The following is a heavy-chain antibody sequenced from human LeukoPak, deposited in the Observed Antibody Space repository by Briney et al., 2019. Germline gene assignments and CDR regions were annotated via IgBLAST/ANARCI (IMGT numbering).Heavy chain of an antibody. J-gene: IGHJ4*02. CDR1: GFTFRNFD. CDR3: AKGGRHGHSSYERGYFDF. CDR2: IQYSGSKK. Sequence: GGSLRLSCAASGFTFRNFDMHWVRQAPGKGLEWVAFIQYSGSKKYYVDSVEGRFTISRDNSKNTLYVQMNSLRTEDTAVYYCAKGGRHGHSSYERGYFDFWGQGTLVTVSS. V-gene: IGHV3-30*02. D-gene: IGHD2-15*01.